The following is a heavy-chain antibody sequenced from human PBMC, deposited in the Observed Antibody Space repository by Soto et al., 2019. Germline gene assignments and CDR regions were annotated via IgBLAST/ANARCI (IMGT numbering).Heavy chain of an antibody. Sequence: GGSMILSCAPAGFTLNSPWMHWVRQAPGKGLVWVSRINSDGSSTNYADSVKGRFTISRDNAKNTLYLQMNSLRAEDTAVYYCASGLVEYSSSWYDYWGQGT. CDR1: GFTLNSPW. J-gene: IGHJ4*02. V-gene: IGHV3-74*01. CDR3: ASGLVEYSSSWYDY. D-gene: IGHD6-13*01. CDR2: INSDGSST.